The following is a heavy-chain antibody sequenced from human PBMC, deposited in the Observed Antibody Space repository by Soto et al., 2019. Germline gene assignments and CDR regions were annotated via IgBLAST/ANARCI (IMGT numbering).Heavy chain of an antibody. V-gene: IGHV1-8*01. CDR2: MNPNIGKT. CDR1: GYTFTSYD. D-gene: IGHD3-3*02. J-gene: IGHJ4*02. CDR3: ATFSPYYFDY. Sequence: ASVKVSCKASGYTFTSYDINWVRQATGQGLEWMGWMNPNIGKTDYAQKFQGRVTITGNDSTSTAYMELSSLRFEDTAVYCCATFSPYYFDYWGQGTLVTVSS.